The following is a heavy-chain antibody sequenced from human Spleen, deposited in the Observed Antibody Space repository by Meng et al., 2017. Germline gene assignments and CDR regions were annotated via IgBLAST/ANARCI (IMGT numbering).Heavy chain of an antibody. J-gene: IGHJ6*02. D-gene: IGHD3-16*01. Sequence: SETLSLTCTVSGGSISSGGYYWSWIRQHPGKGLEWIGYIYYSGITDYNPSLKTRVTMSVDTSRNQFSLNLASVTAADTAIYYCVRYWGISSMRGDFYYYGMDVWGQGTTVTVSS. CDR3: VRYWGISSMRGDFYYYGMDV. CDR2: IYYSGIT. CDR1: GGSISSGGYY. V-gene: IGHV4-61*08.